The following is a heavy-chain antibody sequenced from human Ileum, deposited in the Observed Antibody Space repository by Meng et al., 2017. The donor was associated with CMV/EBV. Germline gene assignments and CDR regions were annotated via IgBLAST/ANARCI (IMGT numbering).Heavy chain of an antibody. D-gene: IGHD5-24*01. CDR3: ASGRLQFTPSALQH. V-gene: IGHV4-34*02. Sequence: QGEFQQLGGGLLKPSWSRLLTGSFTVGAPKGFLCSCLHQPSGRGLETIGEVNNRGRTNYNPSLKSRLAISIDTSKRQLALMVTSVTAADSAIYYCASGRLQFTPSALQHWGQGTLVTVSS. J-gene: IGHJ1*01. CDR2: VNNRGRT. CDR1: VGAPKGFL.